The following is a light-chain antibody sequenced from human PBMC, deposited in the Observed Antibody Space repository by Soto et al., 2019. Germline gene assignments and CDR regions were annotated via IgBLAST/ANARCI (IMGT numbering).Light chain of an antibody. CDR3: QLYGSSSWT. V-gene: IGKV3-20*01. J-gene: IGKJ1*01. Sequence: ENVLTQSPGTLSLSPGERATLSCRASQSVSSSYLAWYQQKPGQAPRLLIYGASSRATGIPDRFSGSGSGTDFTLTISRLEPEDFAVYYCQLYGSSSWTFGQGTKVEIK. CDR2: GAS. CDR1: QSVSSSY.